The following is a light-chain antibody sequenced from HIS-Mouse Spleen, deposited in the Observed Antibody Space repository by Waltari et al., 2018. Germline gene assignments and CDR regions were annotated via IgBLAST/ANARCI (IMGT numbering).Light chain of an antibody. Sequence: QSALPQPRPVSGSPGQSVPIPCTGTSRYVGGSNYVPWYQQHPGQAPKLIIYDVSTPPSGVPDRFSGSKSGNTASLTISGLQAEDEADYYCCSYAGSYTYVFGTGTKVTVL. CDR2: DVS. CDR3: CSYAGSYTYV. CDR1: SRYVGGSNY. V-gene: IGLV2-11*01. J-gene: IGLJ1*01.